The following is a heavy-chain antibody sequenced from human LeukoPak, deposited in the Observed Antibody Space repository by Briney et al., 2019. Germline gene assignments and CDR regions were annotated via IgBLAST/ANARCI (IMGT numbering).Heavy chain of an antibody. CDR2: IYYSGST. V-gene: IGHV4-59*01. J-gene: IGHJ4*02. Sequence: SETLFLTCTVSGGSISSYYWSWIRQPPGKGLEWIGYIYYSGSTNYNPSLKSRVTISVDTSRNQFSLKLSSVTAADTAVYYCARGSGWYYYWGQGTLVTVSS. CDR3: ARGSGWYYY. CDR1: GGSISSYY. D-gene: IGHD6-19*01.